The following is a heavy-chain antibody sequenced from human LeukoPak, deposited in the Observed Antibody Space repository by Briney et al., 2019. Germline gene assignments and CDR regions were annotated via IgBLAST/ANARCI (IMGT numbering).Heavy chain of an antibody. CDR1: GGSISSSRYY. V-gene: IGHV4-39*01. Sequence: PSETLSLTCTVSGGSISSSRYYWGWIRQPPGKGLEWIGSIYYTGSTYYNPSLRSRVSISVDTSKNQFTLKLSSVTAADTAVYYCARVIKGFDYWGQGTLVTVSS. J-gene: IGHJ4*02. CDR2: IYYTGST. CDR3: ARVIKGFDY. D-gene: IGHD3-22*01.